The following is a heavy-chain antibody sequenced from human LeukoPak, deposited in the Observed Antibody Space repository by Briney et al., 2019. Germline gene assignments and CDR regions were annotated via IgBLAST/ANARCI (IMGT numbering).Heavy chain of an antibody. CDR1: GFTFSSYG. D-gene: IGHD2-15*01. V-gene: IGHV3-23*01. CDR2: ISGGGGST. J-gene: IGHJ4*02. Sequence: GGTLRLSCAASGFTFSSYGMSWVRQAPGKGLEWVSAISGGGGSTYYADSVKGRFTISRDNSKNTLYLPMNSLRAEDTAVYYCAAFVVVVAANRDYWGQGTLVTVSS. CDR3: AAFVVVVAANRDY.